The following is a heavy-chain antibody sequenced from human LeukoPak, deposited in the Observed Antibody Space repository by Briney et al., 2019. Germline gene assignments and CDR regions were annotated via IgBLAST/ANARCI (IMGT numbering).Heavy chain of an antibody. CDR3: ASQKGPGITMTVADLDY. D-gene: IGHD3-22*01. Sequence: GAWVKVSCKASGGTFSSYAISWVRQAPGEGLEWMGRIIPIFGTANYAQKFQGRVTITTDESTSTAYMELSSLRSEDTAVYYCASQKGPGITMTVADLDYWGQGTLVTVSS. CDR2: IIPIFGTA. J-gene: IGHJ4*02. CDR1: GGTFSSYA. V-gene: IGHV1-69*05.